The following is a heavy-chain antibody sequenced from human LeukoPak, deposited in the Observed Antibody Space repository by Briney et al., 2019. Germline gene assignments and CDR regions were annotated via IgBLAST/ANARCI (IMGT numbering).Heavy chain of an antibody. D-gene: IGHD2-21*02. CDR2: ISASGGDT. CDR3: TKDPHAVATPRVY. Sequence: GGPLRLSCAASGFTFSNYAMIWVRQAPGRGLEGVSSISASGGDTYSLDSVTGRFTISRDNSKNTLYLQMNSRKAEDTAIYYCTKDPHAVATPRVYWGQGSLVTVSS. CDR1: GFTFSNYA. V-gene: IGHV3-23*01. J-gene: IGHJ4*02.